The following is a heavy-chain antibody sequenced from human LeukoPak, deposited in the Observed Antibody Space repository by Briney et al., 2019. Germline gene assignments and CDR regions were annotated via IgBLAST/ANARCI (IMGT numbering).Heavy chain of an antibody. CDR2: ISYSGNT. CDR1: GGSINNYY. J-gene: IGHJ3*02. V-gene: IGHV4-59*01. D-gene: IGHD1-26*01. Sequence: SETLSLTCTVSGGSINNYYWSWIRQPPGKGLEGMGHISYSGNTNYNSSLRSRVTISVDKSNNQFSLRLSSVTAADTAVYYCARDSYTGSHFEDTFDIWGQGTMVTVSS. CDR3: ARDSYTGSHFEDTFDI.